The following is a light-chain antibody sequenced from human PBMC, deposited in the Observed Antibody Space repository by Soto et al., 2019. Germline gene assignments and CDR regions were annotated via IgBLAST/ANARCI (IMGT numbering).Light chain of an antibody. CDR1: STDFENYNL. V-gene: IGLV2-14*02. CDR2: EVS. Sequence: QSALTQPASVSGSPGQSITISCTRSSTDFENYNLVSWYQHHPGKAPKLMIYEVSNRPSGVSDRFSGSKSGNTASLTISGLQAEDEADYYCTSYRSGSTPVVFGGGTKLTVL. J-gene: IGLJ2*01. CDR3: TSYRSGSTPVV.